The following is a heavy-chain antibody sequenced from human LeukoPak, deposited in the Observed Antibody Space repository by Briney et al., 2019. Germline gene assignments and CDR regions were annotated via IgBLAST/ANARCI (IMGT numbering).Heavy chain of an antibody. CDR1: GYTFTGYY. J-gene: IGHJ4*02. CDR3: ARVPVGATYDC. CDR2: INPNSGGT. Sequence: ASVKVSCKASGYTFTGYYMHWVRQAPGQGLEWVVWINPNSGGTNYAQRFQGRVTMTRDTSISTAYMELSRLRSDDTAVYYCARVPVGATYDCWGQGTLVTVSS. V-gene: IGHV1-2*02. D-gene: IGHD1-26*01.